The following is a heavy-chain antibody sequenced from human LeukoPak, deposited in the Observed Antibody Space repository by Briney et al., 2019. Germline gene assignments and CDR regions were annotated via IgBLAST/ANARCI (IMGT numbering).Heavy chain of an antibody. D-gene: IGHD3-10*01. J-gene: IGHJ3*01. V-gene: IGHV3-48*03. CDR1: GFTFSSYE. CDR2: ISSSGSTI. Sequence: PGGSLRLSCAASGFTFSSYEMNWVRQAPGKGLEWVSYISSSGSTIYYADSVKGRFTISRDNAKNSLYLQMNSLRAEDTAVYYCARGGLVRGSIDSLIAFDFWGQGTVVTVSS. CDR3: ARGGLVRGSIDSLIAFDF.